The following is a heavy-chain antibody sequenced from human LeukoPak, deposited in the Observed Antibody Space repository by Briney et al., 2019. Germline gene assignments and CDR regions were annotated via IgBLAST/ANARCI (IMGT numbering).Heavy chain of an antibody. D-gene: IGHD3-10*01. J-gene: IGHJ5*02. Sequence: PGGSLRLSCAASGFTFSSYAMSWVRQAPGKGLEWVSAISGSGGSTYYADSVKGRFTISRDNSKNTLYLQMNGLRAEDTAVYYCAKDVDVLLWFGGLDPWGQGTLVTVSS. CDR2: ISGSGGST. CDR1: GFTFSSYA. CDR3: AKDVDVLLWFGGLDP. V-gene: IGHV3-23*01.